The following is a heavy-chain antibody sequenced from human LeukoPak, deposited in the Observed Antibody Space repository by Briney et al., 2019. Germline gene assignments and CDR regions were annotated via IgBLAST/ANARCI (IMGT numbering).Heavy chain of an antibody. Sequence: GGSLRLSCAASGFTFSSYWMSWVRQAPGKGLEWVANIKQDGSEKYYVDSVKGRFTISRDNAKNSLYLQMNSLRAEDTPVYYCARDGTTIGYNWFDPWGQGTLVTVSS. CDR2: IKQDGSEK. J-gene: IGHJ5*02. CDR3: ARDGTTIGYNWFDP. D-gene: IGHD1-1*01. V-gene: IGHV3-7*01. CDR1: GFTFSSYW.